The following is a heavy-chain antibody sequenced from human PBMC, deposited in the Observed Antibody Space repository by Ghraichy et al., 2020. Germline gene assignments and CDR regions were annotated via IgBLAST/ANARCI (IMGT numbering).Heavy chain of an antibody. Sequence: SETLSLTCAVYGGSFSGYYWSWIRQPPGKGLEWIGEINHSGSTNYNPSLKSRVTISVDTSKNQFSLKLSSVTAADTAVYYCARYRYYYDSHFPGYYYGMDVWGQGTTVTVSS. J-gene: IGHJ6*02. CDR3: ARYRYYYDSHFPGYYYGMDV. D-gene: IGHD3-22*01. CDR2: INHSGST. V-gene: IGHV4-34*01. CDR1: GGSFSGYY.